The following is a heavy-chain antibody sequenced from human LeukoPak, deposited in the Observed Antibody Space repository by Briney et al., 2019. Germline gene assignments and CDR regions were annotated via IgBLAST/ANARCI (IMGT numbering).Heavy chain of an antibody. J-gene: IGHJ5*02. D-gene: IGHD6-19*01. V-gene: IGHV3-23*01. CDR2: ISGSGGST. Sequence: GGSLRLSCAASGFTLSSYAMSWVRQAPGKGLEWVSAISGSGGSTYYADSVKGRFTISRDNAKNSLYLQMNSLRAEDTAVYYCARYPWLDNRSNWFDPWGQGTLVTVSS. CDR1: GFTLSSYA. CDR3: ARYPWLDNRSNWFDP.